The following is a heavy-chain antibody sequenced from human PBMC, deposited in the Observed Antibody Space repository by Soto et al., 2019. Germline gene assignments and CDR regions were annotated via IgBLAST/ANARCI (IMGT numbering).Heavy chain of an antibody. CDR3: ARASGWFGEFDY. CDR2: ISGSGGST. Sequence: EVQLLESGGGLVQPGGSLRLSCAASGFTFSSYAMSWVRQAPGKGLEWVSAISGSGGSTYYADSVKGRFTISRDNSKNTLYLQMNRLRAEDTAVYYWARASGWFGEFDYWGQGTLVTVSS. V-gene: IGHV3-23*01. D-gene: IGHD3-10*01. J-gene: IGHJ4*02. CDR1: GFTFSSYA.